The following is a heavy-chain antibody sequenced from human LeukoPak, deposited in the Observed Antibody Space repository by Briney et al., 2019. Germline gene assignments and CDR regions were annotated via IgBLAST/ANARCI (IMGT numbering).Heavy chain of an antibody. CDR2: ISSSSRTI. D-gene: IGHD3-10*01. CDR3: ARDTYGSGNYYNAPLDY. V-gene: IGHV3-48*01. Sequence: GGSLRLSCAASGFTFSSYSMNWVRQAPGKGLEWVSYISSSSRTIYYTDSVKGRFTISRDNAKNSLYLQMNSLRAEDTAMYYCARDTYGSGNYYNAPLDYWGQGTLVTVSS. CDR1: GFTFSSYS. J-gene: IGHJ4*02.